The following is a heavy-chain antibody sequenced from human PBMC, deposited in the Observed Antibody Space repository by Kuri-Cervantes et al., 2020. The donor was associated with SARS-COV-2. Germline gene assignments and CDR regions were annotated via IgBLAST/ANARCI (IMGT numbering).Heavy chain of an antibody. V-gene: IGHV1-18*01. CDR3: ARSATQYDFWSGPPHPDYQDY. J-gene: IGHJ4*02. CDR1: GYTFTSYG. CDR2: ISAYNGNT. Sequence: ASVKVSCKASGYTFTSYGISWVRQAPGQGLEWMGWISAYNGNTNYAQKLQGRVTMTTDTSTSTAYMELRSLRSDDTAVYYCARSATQYDFWSGPPHPDYQDYWGQGTLVTVSS. D-gene: IGHD3-3*01.